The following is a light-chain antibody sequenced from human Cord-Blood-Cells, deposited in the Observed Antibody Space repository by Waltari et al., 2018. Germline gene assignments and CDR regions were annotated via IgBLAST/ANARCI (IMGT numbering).Light chain of an antibody. Sequence: IVMSQSPPSLLVTSGDQASISCRSRKSLLHSNGYNYLDWYLQKPGQSPQLLIYLGSNRASGVPDRFSGSGACTDFTLKISRGEADDVWVYYCMQALQTLFTFGPGTKVDIK. J-gene: IGKJ3*01. CDR2: LGS. V-gene: IGKV2-28*01. CDR3: MQALQTLFT. CDR1: KSLLHSNGYNY.